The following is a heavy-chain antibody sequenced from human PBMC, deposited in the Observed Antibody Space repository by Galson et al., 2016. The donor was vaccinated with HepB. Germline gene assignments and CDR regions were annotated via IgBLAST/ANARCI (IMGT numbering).Heavy chain of an antibody. J-gene: IGHJ4*02. Sequence: SETLSLTCTVSGGSITRRGYYWGLIRQPPGKGLEWIGSIYYTGRTYDNPSLKSRVTISIDTSNNKFSLKLSSVTATDTAVYYCARHLLSYGDSHFDYWGQGTLVTVSS. D-gene: IGHD4-17*01. CDR2: IYYTGRT. CDR1: GGSITRRGYY. V-gene: IGHV4-39*01. CDR3: ARHLLSYGDSHFDY.